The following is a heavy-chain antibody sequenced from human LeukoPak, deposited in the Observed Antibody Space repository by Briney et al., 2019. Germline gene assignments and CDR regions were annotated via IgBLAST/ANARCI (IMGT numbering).Heavy chain of an antibody. CDR1: GGSINNYY. Sequence: SETLSLTCTVSGGSINNYYWSWVRQPPGKGLEWIGYIYYSGSTNYNPSLKSRVTISVDTSKNQFSLKLSSVTAADTAVYYCAREDYYDSSGYPNWFDPWGQGTLVTVSS. CDR3: AREDYYDSSGYPNWFDP. CDR2: IYYSGST. J-gene: IGHJ5*02. V-gene: IGHV4-59*01. D-gene: IGHD3-22*01.